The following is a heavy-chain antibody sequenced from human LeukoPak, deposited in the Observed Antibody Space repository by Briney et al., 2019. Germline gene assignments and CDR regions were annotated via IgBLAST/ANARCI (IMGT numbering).Heavy chain of an antibody. J-gene: IGHJ4*02. Sequence: GGSLRLSCAASGFTFGSYAMSWVRQAPGKGLEWVSAMSGTGGYTYYADSVRGRFTISRDSSKNTLYLQMNSLRGEDTAIYYCAKELGHTLPFDCWGQGTLVTVSS. V-gene: IGHV3-23*01. CDR2: MSGTGGYT. CDR1: GFTFGSYA. CDR3: AKELGHTLPFDC. D-gene: IGHD2-2*02.